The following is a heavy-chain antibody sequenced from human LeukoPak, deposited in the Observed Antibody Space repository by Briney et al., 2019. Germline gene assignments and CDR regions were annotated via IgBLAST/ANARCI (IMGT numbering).Heavy chain of an antibody. Sequence: GGSLRLSCAASGFTFSSYSMNWVRQAPGKGLEWFSSISSSSSYIYYADSVKGRFTISRDNAKNSLYLQMNSLRAEDTAVYYCARDLYYYDSSGYYWGQGTLVTVSS. CDR2: ISSSSSYI. CDR3: ARDLYYYDSSGYY. V-gene: IGHV3-21*01. CDR1: GFTFSSYS. D-gene: IGHD3-22*01. J-gene: IGHJ4*02.